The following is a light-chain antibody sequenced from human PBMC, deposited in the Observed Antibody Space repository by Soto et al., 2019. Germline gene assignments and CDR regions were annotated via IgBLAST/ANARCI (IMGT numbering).Light chain of an antibody. J-gene: IGKJ2*01. CDR1: QSVSSTY. CDR3: QQYGNSPFT. Sequence: EIVLTQSPGTLSLSPGERATLSCRASQSVSSTYLAWYQQKPGRAPRLVISGISNRATAIPDRFSGSGSVTDFTLTITRLEPEDFAVYYCQQYGNSPFTFGQGTNLEIK. V-gene: IGKV3-20*01. CDR2: GIS.